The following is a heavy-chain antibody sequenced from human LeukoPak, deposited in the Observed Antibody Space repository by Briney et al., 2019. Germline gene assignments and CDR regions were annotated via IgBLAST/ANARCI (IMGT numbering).Heavy chain of an antibody. D-gene: IGHD6-13*01. CDR3: ASWSGYSSSWYGNWFDP. V-gene: IGHV4-39*07. J-gene: IGHJ5*02. CDR2: IYYSGST. Sequence: PSETLSLTCTVSGGSISSYYWGWIRQPPGKGLEWIGSIYYSGSTYYNPSLKSRVTISVDTSKNQFSLKLSSVTAADTAVYYCASWSGYSSSWYGNWFDPWGQGTLVTVSS. CDR1: GGSISSYY.